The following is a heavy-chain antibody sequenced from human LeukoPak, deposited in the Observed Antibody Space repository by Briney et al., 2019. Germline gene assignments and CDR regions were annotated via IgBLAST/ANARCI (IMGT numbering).Heavy chain of an antibody. CDR2: IYYSGST. CDR1: GGSISSGDYY. J-gene: IGHJ2*01. V-gene: IGHV4-30-4*01. Sequence: SETLSLTCTVSGGSISSGDYYWSWIRQPPGKGLEWIGYIYYSGSTYYNPSLKSRVTISVDTSKNQFSLKLSSVTAADTAVYYCARDLHQVTTYWYFGLWGRGTLVTVSS. D-gene: IGHD4-17*01. CDR3: ARDLHQVTTYWYFGL.